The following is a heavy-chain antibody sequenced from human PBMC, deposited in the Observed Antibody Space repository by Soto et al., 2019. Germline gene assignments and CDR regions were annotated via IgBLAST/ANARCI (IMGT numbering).Heavy chain of an antibody. Sequence: QGQLVQSGVEVKKPGASVKVSCKASGYSFISYGIGWVRQAPGQGLEWMGWITVNSGNTNYPQKFQGRVTMTTDTSTSTAYMEWRSLTSDDTAVYYCGRGLGGGWYYFDYWGPGTLVTVSS. V-gene: IGHV1-18*04. CDR1: GYSFISYG. J-gene: IGHJ4*02. CDR2: ITVNSGNT. D-gene: IGHD6-19*01. CDR3: GRGLGGGWYYFDY.